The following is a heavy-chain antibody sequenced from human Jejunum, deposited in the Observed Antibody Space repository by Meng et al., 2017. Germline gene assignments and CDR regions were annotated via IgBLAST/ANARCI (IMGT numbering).Heavy chain of an antibody. J-gene: IGHJ4*02. CDR2: RYYSGST. V-gene: IGHV4-61*01. D-gene: IGHD2-2*01. CDR1: GGSVSSTNCY. CDR3: AREYCISTTCYFDS. Sequence: QWPLPVSGPGLVSPSQTLSLTCTGSGGSVSSTNCYWSWIRQPPGKGLEWIGYRYYSGSTNYTPSLKSRVTISVDTSKSQFSLKLFSVTAADTAVYYCAREYCISTTCYFDSWGQGTLVTVSS.